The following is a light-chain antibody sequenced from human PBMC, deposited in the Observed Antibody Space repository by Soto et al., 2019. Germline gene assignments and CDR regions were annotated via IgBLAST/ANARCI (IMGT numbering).Light chain of an antibody. CDR1: QSISSY. J-gene: IGKJ5*01. V-gene: IGKV1-39*01. CDR2: AAS. Sequence: DIQMTQSPSSVSASVGDRVTITCRASQSISSYLNWYHQKPGKAPKLLIYAASSLQSGVPSRFSGSGSGTDFTLTISSLQPEDFATYYCQQSYSTSITFGQGTRLEI. CDR3: QQSYSTSIT.